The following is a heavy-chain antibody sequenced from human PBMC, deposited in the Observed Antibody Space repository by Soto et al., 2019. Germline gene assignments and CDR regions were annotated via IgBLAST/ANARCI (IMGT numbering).Heavy chain of an antibody. CDR2: ISSGGSTI. Sequence: GGSLRLSCAASGFTFSSYEMNWVRQAPGKGLEWVSYISSGGSTIYFADSVKGRFTISRDNAKNSLYLQMNSLRAEDTAVYYCARDHPRYRSLDSWGQGTLVTVSS. V-gene: IGHV3-48*03. J-gene: IGHJ4*02. CDR3: ARDHPRYRSLDS. CDR1: GFTFSSYE. D-gene: IGHD3-16*02.